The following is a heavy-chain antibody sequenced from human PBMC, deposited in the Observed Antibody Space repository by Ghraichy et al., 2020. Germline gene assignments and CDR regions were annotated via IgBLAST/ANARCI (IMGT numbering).Heavy chain of an antibody. J-gene: IGHJ5*02. Sequence: GGSLRLSCSASGFTFSSYAMHWVRQAPGKGLEYVSGISGNGGTTYYADSVKGRFTFSRDNAKNTLYLQMRRLRVEDTAVYYCVKGSSGWYNNWFDPWGQGTLVTVSS. CDR2: ISGNGGTT. CDR3: VKGSSGWYNNWFDP. D-gene: IGHD6-19*01. CDR1: GFTFSSYA. V-gene: IGHV3-64D*06.